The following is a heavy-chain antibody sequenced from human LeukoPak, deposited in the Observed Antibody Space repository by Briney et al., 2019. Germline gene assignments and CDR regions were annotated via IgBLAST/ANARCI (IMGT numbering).Heavy chain of an antibody. Sequence: GGSLRLSCAASGFTFSSYGMHWVRQAPGKGLEWVAVIWYDGSNKYYADSVKGRFTISRDNSKNTLYLQMNSLRAEDTAVYYCARVPTRWRGHAFDIWGQGTMVTVSS. D-gene: IGHD3-16*01. V-gene: IGHV3-33*01. CDR3: ARVPTRWRGHAFDI. CDR2: IWYDGSNK. J-gene: IGHJ3*02. CDR1: GFTFSSYG.